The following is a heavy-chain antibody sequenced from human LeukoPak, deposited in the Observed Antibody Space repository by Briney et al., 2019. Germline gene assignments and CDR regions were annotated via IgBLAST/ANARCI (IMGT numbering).Heavy chain of an antibody. J-gene: IGHJ4*02. Sequence: NPSGTLSLTCTVSGGSISNYYWIWIRQPPGKGLEWIGYIYYSGNTNYNPSLKSRVTISVDTSKNQFSLKLSSVTAADTAVYYCARWYYDTSGRYFDYWGQGILVTVSS. V-gene: IGHV4-59*01. CDR2: IYYSGNT. CDR3: ARWYYDTSGRYFDY. CDR1: GGSISNYY. D-gene: IGHD3-22*01.